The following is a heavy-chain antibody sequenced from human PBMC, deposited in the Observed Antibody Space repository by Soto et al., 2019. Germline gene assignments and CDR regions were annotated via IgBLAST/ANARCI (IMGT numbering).Heavy chain of an antibody. CDR3: ARAAVAGTLYYYYGMDV. Sequence: PSETLSLTCTFSGGSISSYYSIWIRQPPVKGLEWIGYIYYSGSTNYNPSVKSRVTISVDTSKNQFSLKLSSVTAADTAVYYCARAAVAGTLYYYYGMDVWGQGTTVTVSS. CDR1: GGSISSYY. CDR2: IYYSGST. V-gene: IGHV4-59*01. J-gene: IGHJ6*02. D-gene: IGHD6-19*01.